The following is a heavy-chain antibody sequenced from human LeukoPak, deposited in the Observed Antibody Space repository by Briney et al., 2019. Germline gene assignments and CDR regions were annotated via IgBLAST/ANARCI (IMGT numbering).Heavy chain of an antibody. Sequence: PSGTLSLTCAVSGGSISSSNWWSWVRQAPGKGLEWIGEIYHSGSTNYNPSLKSRVTISVDKSKNQFPLKLSSVTAADTAVYYCARTIGYCSGTSCYTGGHYSMDVWGQGTTVTVSS. CDR1: GGSISSSNW. V-gene: IGHV4-4*02. CDR3: ARTIGYCSGTSCYTGGHYSMDV. CDR2: IYHSGST. J-gene: IGHJ6*03. D-gene: IGHD2-2*02.